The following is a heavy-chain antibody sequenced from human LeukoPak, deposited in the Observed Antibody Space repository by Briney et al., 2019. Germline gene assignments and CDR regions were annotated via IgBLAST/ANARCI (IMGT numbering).Heavy chain of an antibody. CDR3: ATSWGPDTSAFRWGRDGMDV. CDR1: GLPFNNYA. CDR2: ISKSGDHT. J-gene: IGHJ6*02. V-gene: IGHV3-23*01. Sequence: GGSLRLSCAVSGLPFNNYAMSWVRQAPGKGLEWVSAISKSGDHTYYAASAKGRFTIYRDNSKNTQYLQMNSLRAEDTAVYYCATSWGPDTSAFRWGRDGMDVWGQGTTVSVS. D-gene: IGHD3-16*01.